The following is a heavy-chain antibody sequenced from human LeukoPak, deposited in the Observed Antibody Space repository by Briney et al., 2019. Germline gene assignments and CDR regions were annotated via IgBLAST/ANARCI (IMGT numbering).Heavy chain of an antibody. D-gene: IGHD1-26*01. V-gene: IGHV3-30*02. CDR1: GFTFSSYG. J-gene: IGHJ4*02. Sequence: PGGSLRLSCAASGFTFSSYGMHWVRQAPGKGLEWVAFIRYDGSNKYYADSVKGRFTISRDNSKNTLYLQMNSLRAEDTAVYYCAKDALWGATTHYFDYWGQGTLVTVSS. CDR2: IRYDGSNK. CDR3: AKDALWGATTHYFDY.